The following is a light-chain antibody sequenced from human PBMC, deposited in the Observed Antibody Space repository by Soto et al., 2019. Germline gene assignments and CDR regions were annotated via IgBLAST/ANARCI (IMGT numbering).Light chain of an antibody. CDR1: QGVSRK. V-gene: IGKV3-15*01. CDR3: QQYHTWPIT. J-gene: IGKJ4*01. Sequence: DIVMTQSPATLSVAPGERATFSCRASQGVSRKLAWYQHKPGQAPRLLISGASTGATGIPARFSGSGSGTAFTITIISLQSEDCAIYYCQQYHTWPITFGAGTKVEIK. CDR2: GAS.